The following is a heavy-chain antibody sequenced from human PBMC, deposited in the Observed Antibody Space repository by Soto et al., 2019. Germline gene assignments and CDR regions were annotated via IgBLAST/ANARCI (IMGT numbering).Heavy chain of an antibody. CDR3: ARGGYSYGFSDYYYGMDV. D-gene: IGHD5-18*01. CDR1: GYSFTRYW. CDR2: IYPGDSDT. V-gene: IGHV5-51*01. Sequence: GESLKLSCKGSGYSFTRYWIGWVRQMPGKGLEWMGIIYPGDSDTRYSPSFQGQVTISADKSISTAYLQWSSLKASDTAMYYCARGGYSYGFSDYYYGMDVWGQGTTVTVSS. J-gene: IGHJ6*02.